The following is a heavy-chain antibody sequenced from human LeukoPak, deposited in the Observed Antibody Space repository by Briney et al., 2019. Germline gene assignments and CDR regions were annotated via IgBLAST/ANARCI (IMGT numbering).Heavy chain of an antibody. CDR3: AKGHGDSDGYYYFDS. CDR1: GFTFSSYG. CDR2: IRYDGSNK. V-gene: IGHV3-30*02. J-gene: IGHJ4*02. D-gene: IGHD3-22*01. Sequence: PGGPLRLSCAASGFTFSSYGMHWVRQAPGKGLEWVAFIRYDGSNKYYADSVKGRFTIFRDNSKNTLYLQMNSLRVEDTAVYYCAKGHGDSDGYYYFDSWGQGTLVTVPS.